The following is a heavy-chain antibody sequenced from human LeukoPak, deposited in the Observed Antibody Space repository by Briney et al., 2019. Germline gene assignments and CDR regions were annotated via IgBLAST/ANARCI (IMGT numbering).Heavy chain of an antibody. V-gene: IGHV1-2*02. CDR2: INPNSGGT. D-gene: IGHD6-13*01. J-gene: IGHJ4*02. CDR1: GYTFTGYY. CDR3: ARAQWDSSSWYASTTFDY. Sequence: VASVKVSCKASGYTFTGYYLHWVRQAPGKGLEGMGWINPNSGGTNYAQKFQGRVTMTRDTSISTAYMELSRLRSDDTAVYYCARAQWDSSSWYASTTFDYWGQGTLVTVSS.